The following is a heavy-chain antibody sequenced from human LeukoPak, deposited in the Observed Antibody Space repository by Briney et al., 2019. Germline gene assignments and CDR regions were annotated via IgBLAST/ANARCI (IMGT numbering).Heavy chain of an antibody. V-gene: IGHV5-51*01. CDR3: ARSSTSFFSGNDAFDI. CDR1: GYSFTNFW. D-gene: IGHD2-2*01. Sequence: GESLKISCKGSGYSFTNFWIGWVRQMPGKGLEWMGIIYPGDSDTTYSPSFQGQVTISADKSTSTAYLQWSSLKASDTAMYYCARSSTSFFSGNDAFDIWRQGTMVTVSS. J-gene: IGHJ3*02. CDR2: IYPGDSDT.